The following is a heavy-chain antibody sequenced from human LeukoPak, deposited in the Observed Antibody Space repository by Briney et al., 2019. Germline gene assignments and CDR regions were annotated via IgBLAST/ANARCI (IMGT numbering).Heavy chain of an antibody. V-gene: IGHV1-2*02. CDR3: ARDLDKISYDSSGYYYYYYYYRDV. CDR1: GYTFTGYY. Sequence: ASVKVSCKASGYTFTGYYMHWVRQAPGQGLEWMGWINPNSGGTNYAQKFQGRVTMTRDTSISTAYMELSRLRSDDTAVYYCARDLDKISYDSSGYYYYYYYYRDVGGKGTTVTVS. J-gene: IGHJ6*03. D-gene: IGHD3-22*01. CDR2: INPNSGGT.